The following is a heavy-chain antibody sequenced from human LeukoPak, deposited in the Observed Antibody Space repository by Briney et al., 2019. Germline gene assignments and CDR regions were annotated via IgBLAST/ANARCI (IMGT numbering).Heavy chain of an antibody. CDR1: GFTFSSYA. CDR2: ISGSGGST. Sequence: GGSLRLSCAASGFTFSSYAMSWVRQAPGKGLEWVSAISGSGGSTYYADSVKGRFTISRDDSKGTLSLQMNSLRAEDTAIYHCAKKQGATVGGDDWGQGTLVTVSS. CDR3: AKKQGATVGGDD. J-gene: IGHJ4*02. D-gene: IGHD4-23*01. V-gene: IGHV3-23*01.